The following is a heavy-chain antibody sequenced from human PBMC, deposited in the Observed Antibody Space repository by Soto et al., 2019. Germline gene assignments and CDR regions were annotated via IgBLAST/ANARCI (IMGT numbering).Heavy chain of an antibody. V-gene: IGHV4-30-4*01. J-gene: IGHJ6*02. CDR2: IYYSGRT. Sequence: QVQLQESGPGLVKPSQTLSLTCTVSGGSISSGDYYWSWTRQPPGKGLEWIGHIYYSGRTYYNPSLKRRLTTSVATSKNQFSLKLSSVTAADTAVYYCARDGGGYSGYDPAPYYSGMDVWGQGTTVTVSS. CDR3: ARDGGGYSGYDPAPYYSGMDV. CDR1: GGSISSGDYY. D-gene: IGHD5-12*01.